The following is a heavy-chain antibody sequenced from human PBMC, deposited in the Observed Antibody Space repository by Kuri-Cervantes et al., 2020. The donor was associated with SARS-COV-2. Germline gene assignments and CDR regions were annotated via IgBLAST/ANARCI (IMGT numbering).Heavy chain of an antibody. CDR3: TTVTRGVSVWRFDY. J-gene: IGHJ4*02. CDR2: VRGKANNYAT. CDR1: GFLFSASA. Sequence: GGSLRLSCEVSGFLFSASAIHWVRQASGKGLEWVGRVRGKANNYATAYAASVKGRFTISRDDSKMMYLQMNSPKTEDTAVYYCTTVTRGVSVWRFDYWGPGTLVTVSS. D-gene: IGHD3-16*02. V-gene: IGHV3-73*01.